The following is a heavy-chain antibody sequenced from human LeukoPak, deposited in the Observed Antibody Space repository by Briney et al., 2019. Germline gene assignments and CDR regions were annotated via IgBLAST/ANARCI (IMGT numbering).Heavy chain of an antibody. Sequence: QPGGSLRLSCAASEFTFSSYWMHWVRQAPGKGLVWVSRIDSDGISTSYADSVKGRFTISRDNAKNTLYLQVNTLRAEDTAVYYCARGFTIFGVVNDAFDIWGQGTMVTVSS. V-gene: IGHV3-74*01. CDR3: ARGFTIFGVVNDAFDI. CDR1: EFTFSSYW. D-gene: IGHD3-3*01. J-gene: IGHJ3*02. CDR2: IDSDGIST.